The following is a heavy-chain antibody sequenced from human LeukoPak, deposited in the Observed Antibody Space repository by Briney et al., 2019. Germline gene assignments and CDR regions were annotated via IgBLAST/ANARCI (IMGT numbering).Heavy chain of an antibody. CDR2: ISSSSIYI. CDR1: GFTFSSYH. D-gene: IGHD6-13*01. V-gene: IGHV3-21*01. Sequence: GGSLRLSCVASGFTFSSYHMNWVRQAPGKGLEWVSSISSSSIYIYYADSVKGRFTISRDNSKNTLYLQMNSLRDEDTAVYYCAKDLAQQLVPWGQGTLVTVSS. CDR3: AKDLAQQLVP. J-gene: IGHJ5*02.